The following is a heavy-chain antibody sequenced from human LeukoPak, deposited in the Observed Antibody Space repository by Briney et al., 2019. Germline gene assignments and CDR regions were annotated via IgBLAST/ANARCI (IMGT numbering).Heavy chain of an antibody. CDR1: GFTFGDYA. J-gene: IGHJ4*02. Sequence: GGSLRLSCTAPGFTFGDYAMTWARQAPGKGLEWVGFIRTKTSRGTSEYATSVKGRFTISRDDSKSIAYLQMNSLKTEDTAVYYCARGQLGYDYWGQGTLVTVSS. D-gene: IGHD5-18*01. V-gene: IGHV3-49*04. CDR2: IRTKTSRGTS. CDR3: ARGQLGYDY.